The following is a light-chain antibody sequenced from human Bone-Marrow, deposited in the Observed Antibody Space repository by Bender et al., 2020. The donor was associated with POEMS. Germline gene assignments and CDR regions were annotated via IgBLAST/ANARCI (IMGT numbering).Light chain of an antibody. J-gene: IGLJ3*02. Sequence: QSALTQPPSASGSPGQSVTISCTGTSSDVGAYNYVSWYQQHPDKAPKLMIYEVTKRPSGVPDRFSGSKSGTSASLAITGLQAEDEGDYYCQSYDNSLGGWVFGGGTKLTVL. CDR3: QSYDNSLGGWV. CDR1: SSDVGAYNY. V-gene: IGLV2-8*01. CDR2: EVT.